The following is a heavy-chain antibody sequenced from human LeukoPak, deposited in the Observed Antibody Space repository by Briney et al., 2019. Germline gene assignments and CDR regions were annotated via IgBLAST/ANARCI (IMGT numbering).Heavy chain of an antibody. CDR2: IIPIFGTA. J-gene: IGHJ4*02. D-gene: IGHD2-2*01. CDR3: ARSGHCSSTSCYAGRFDY. V-gene: IGHV1-69*13. CDR1: GGTFSSYA. Sequence: ASVKVSCKASGGTFSSYAISWVRQAPGQGLEWMGGIIPIFGTANYAQKFQGRVTITADESTSTAYMELSSLRSEDTAVYYCARSGHCSSTSCYAGRFDYWGRGTLVTVSS.